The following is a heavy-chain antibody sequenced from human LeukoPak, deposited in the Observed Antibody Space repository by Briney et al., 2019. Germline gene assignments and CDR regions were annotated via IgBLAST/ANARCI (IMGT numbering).Heavy chain of an antibody. J-gene: IGHJ4*02. Sequence: GGSLRLSCAASGYTFSSYSINWVRQAPGKGLEWVSSISVRSNYIYYADSVRGRFRISRDDARDSLYLQMNSLRAEDTAVYYCVRLRRNSDSSGFYYYYDFWGQGTLVTVSS. CDR2: ISVRSNYI. CDR3: VRLRRNSDSSGFYYYYDF. CDR1: GYTFSSYS. D-gene: IGHD3-22*01. V-gene: IGHV3-21*01.